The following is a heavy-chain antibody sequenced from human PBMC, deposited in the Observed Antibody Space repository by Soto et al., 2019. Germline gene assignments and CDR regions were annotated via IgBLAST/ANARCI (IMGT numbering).Heavy chain of an antibody. Sequence: GSLRLSCAASGYPFDGHWMHWVRQAPGKGLVWVSRINRDGSTTSHAESVKGRFTISRDNARNTLFLQMNSLTVEDTAVYYCTREAMTGNWFDPWGQGTLVTVSS. CDR1: GYPFDGHW. D-gene: IGHD3-9*01. CDR3: TREAMTGNWFDP. V-gene: IGHV3-74*01. CDR2: INRDGSTT. J-gene: IGHJ5*02.